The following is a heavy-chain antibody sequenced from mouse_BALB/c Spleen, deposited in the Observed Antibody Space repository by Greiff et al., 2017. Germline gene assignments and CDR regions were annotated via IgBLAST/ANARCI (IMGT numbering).Heavy chain of an antibody. CDR1: GFSLTSYG. CDR3: ANYDYGPGYYAMDY. D-gene: IGHD2-4*01. CDR2: IWAGGST. V-gene: IGHV2-9*02. J-gene: IGHJ4*01. Sequence: VQLVESGPGLVAPSQSLSITCTVSGFSLTSYGVHWVRQPPGKGLEWLGVIWAGGSTNYNSALMSRLSISKDNSKSQVFLKMNSLQTDDTAMYYCANYDYGPGYYAMDYWGQGTSVTVSS.